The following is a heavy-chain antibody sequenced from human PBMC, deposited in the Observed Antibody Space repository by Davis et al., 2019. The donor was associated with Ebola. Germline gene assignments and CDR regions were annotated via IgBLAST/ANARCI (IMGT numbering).Heavy chain of an antibody. CDR1: GYTFISYA. V-gene: IGHV1-3*01. D-gene: IGHD6-19*01. CDR3: ARASFGYNSGWYADY. CDR2: VHGGNGNT. J-gene: IGHJ4*02. Sequence: AASVKASCKTSGYTFISYAMHWVRQAPGRRLEWMGWVHGGNGNTKYSQRFQGRVTITTDTSASTVYLDLTSLRSDDTAVFYCARASFGYNSGWYADYWGPGSLVTVSS.